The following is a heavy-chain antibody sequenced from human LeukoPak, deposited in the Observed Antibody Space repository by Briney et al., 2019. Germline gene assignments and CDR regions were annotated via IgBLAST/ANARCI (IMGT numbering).Heavy chain of an antibody. V-gene: IGHV4-59*13. J-gene: IGHJ4*02. CDR3: ARIHRYCSGGACYVLDN. CDR2: VYYSGST. Sequence: SETLSHTCTVSGGSISGYYWSWILQPPGRGLEWIGYVYYSGSTNYNPSFKSRITISVDTSRNQFSLQLSSVTAADTAVYYCARIHRYCSGGACYVLDNWGQGTLVAVSS. CDR1: GGSISGYY. D-gene: IGHD2-15*01.